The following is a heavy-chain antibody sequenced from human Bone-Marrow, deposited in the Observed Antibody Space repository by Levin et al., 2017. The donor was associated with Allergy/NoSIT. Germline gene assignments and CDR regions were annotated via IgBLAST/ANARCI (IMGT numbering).Heavy chain of an antibody. D-gene: IGHD6-13*01. J-gene: IGHJ4*02. Sequence: GGSLRLSCAASGFTFSSYAMSWVRQAPGRGLEWVSAISAGGGGTYYADSVKGRFTISRDNSKNTLYLQMNSLRAEDTAVYYCAKGIGSSRYFDYWGQGTLVTVSS. V-gene: IGHV3-23*01. CDR2: ISAGGGGT. CDR3: AKGIGSSRYFDY. CDR1: GFTFSSYA.